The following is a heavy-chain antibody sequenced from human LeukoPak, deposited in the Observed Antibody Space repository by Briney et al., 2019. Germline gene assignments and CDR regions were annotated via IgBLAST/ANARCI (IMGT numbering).Heavy chain of an antibody. D-gene: IGHD3-16*02. CDR1: GASISRYY. V-gene: IGHV4-4*07. CDR3: ARGKKGYDYVWGSYRQDAFDI. Sequence: SETLSLTCSVSGASISRYYWSWIRQPAGQGLEWIGHIYASESTNYNPSLKSRVTVSIDTSKNQFSLKLDSVTAADTAVYYCARGKKGYDYVWGSYRQDAFDIWGQGTMVTVSS. CDR2: IYASEST. J-gene: IGHJ3*02.